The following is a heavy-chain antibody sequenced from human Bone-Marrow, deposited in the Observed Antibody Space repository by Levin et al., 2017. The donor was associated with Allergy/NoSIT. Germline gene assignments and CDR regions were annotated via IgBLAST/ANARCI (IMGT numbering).Heavy chain of an antibody. J-gene: IGHJ6*02. D-gene: IGHD3-10*01. V-gene: IGHV3-48*02. CDR1: GFTFSSYS. CDR3: VRDRGPTYYYGMDV. CDR2: ISGWTNGT. Sequence: PGGSLRLSCVVSGFTFSSYSMNWVRQGPGKGLEWVSHISGWTNGTFYSDSVKGRFTISRDNAKNSLYLQMNSLRDEDTAVYYCVRDRGPTYYYGMDVWGQGTTVTVSS.